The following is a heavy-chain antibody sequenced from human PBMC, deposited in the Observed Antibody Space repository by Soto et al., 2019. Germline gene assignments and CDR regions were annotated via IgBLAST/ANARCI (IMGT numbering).Heavy chain of an antibody. D-gene: IGHD3-9*01. CDR3: AKDIDILTGYYKSGGFDY. CDR1: GFTFDDYA. V-gene: IGHV3-9*01. J-gene: IGHJ4*02. CDR2: ISWNSGSI. Sequence: EVQLVESGGGLVQPGRSLRLSCAASGFTFDDYAMHWVRQAPGKGLEWVSGISWNSGSIGSADSVKGRFTISRDNAKNSLYLQMNSLRAEDTALYYCAKDIDILTGYYKSGGFDYWGQGTLVTVSS.